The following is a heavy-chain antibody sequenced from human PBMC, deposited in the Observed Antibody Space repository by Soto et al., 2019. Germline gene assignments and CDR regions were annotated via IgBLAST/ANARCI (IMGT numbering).Heavy chain of an antibody. D-gene: IGHD1-1*01. V-gene: IGHV3-74*01. J-gene: IGHJ4*02. CDR1: GFTFSTYC. CDR3: VRGTTAVRGMDY. Sequence: EVQLVESGGGFNQPGGSLRLSCAASGFTFSTYCMHWVRHTPGTGLVWASRTCRYGRELYYADSVKGRFTISRDDAKNIRYLQMDSLRVEDTGIYYCVRGTTAVRGMDYWGQGALVTVSS. CDR2: TCRYGREL.